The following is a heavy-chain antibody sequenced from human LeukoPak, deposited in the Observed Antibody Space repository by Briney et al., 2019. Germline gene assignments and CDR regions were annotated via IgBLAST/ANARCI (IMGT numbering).Heavy chain of an antibody. Sequence: PGGSLRLSCAASGFTFTSHGMTWVRQAPGKGLEWVSTISYSGASTNYADSVKGRFTISRDSSKNTVYLRMHNLRAEDTAVYYCARDGTTDWGQGTLVTVSS. V-gene: IGHV3-23*01. CDR1: GFTFTSHG. CDR3: ARDGTTD. J-gene: IGHJ4*02. CDR2: ISYSGAST. D-gene: IGHD4-17*01.